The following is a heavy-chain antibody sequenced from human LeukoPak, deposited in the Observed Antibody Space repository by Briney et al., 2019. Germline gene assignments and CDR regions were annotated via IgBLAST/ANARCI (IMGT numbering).Heavy chain of an antibody. CDR1: GGSISSGGYY. J-gene: IGHJ4*02. D-gene: IGHD2-15*01. V-gene: IGHV4-31*03. CDR3: ARQASGIFYNQDPHYFDY. CDR2: IYYSGST. Sequence: SQTLSLTCTVSGGSISSGGYYWSWIRQHPGKGLEWIGYIYYSGSTYYNPSLKGRVTISVDTSKNQFSLKLSSVTAADTAVYYCARQASGIFYNQDPHYFDYWGQGTLVTVSS.